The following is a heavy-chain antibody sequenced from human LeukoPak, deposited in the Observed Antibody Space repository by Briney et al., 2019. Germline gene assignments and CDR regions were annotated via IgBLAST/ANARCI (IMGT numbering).Heavy chain of an antibody. V-gene: IGHV4-38-2*02. Sequence: SETLSLTCTVSSYSISSNYYWGWIRQPPGKGLEWIGSIYHSGSTYYNPSLKSRVTISVGTSKNQFSLKLSSVTAADTAVYYCARVRGYYDILTGYYYFDYWGQGTLVTVSS. CDR1: SYSISSNYY. J-gene: IGHJ4*02. D-gene: IGHD3-9*01. CDR2: IYHSGST. CDR3: ARVRGYYDILTGYYYFDY.